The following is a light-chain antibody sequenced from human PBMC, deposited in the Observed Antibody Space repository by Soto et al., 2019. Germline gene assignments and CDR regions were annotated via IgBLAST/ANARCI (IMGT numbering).Light chain of an antibody. CDR2: AAS. V-gene: IGKV1-5*01. CDR3: QQYNNWPPAT. Sequence: DVQMTPTPSSLSASVVDRVILTSRASQSIGNWLAWYQQKPGKAPKLLIYAASTLQSGVPSRFSGSGSGTDFTLTISCLQSEDFAVYYCQQYNNWPPATFGQGTRLEIK. J-gene: IGKJ5*01. CDR1: QSIGNW.